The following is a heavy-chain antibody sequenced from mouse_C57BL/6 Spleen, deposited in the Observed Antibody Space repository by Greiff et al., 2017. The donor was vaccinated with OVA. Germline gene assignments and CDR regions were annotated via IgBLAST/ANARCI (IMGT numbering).Heavy chain of an antibody. Sequence: QVQLQQPGAELVKPGASVKLSCTASGYTFTSYWMHWVKQTPGQGLEWIGMIHPNSGSTNYNEKFKSKATLTVDKSSSTAYMQLSSLTSEDSAVYCCAGLLREYFGYWGQGTTLTGSS. CDR3: AGLLREYFGY. D-gene: IGHD2-3*01. J-gene: IGHJ2*01. V-gene: IGHV1-64*01. CDR1: GYTFTSYW. CDR2: IHPNSGST.